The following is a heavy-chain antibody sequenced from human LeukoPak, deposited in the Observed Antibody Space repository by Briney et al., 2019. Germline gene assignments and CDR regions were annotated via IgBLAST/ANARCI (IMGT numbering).Heavy chain of an antibody. CDR1: GGSFSGYY. CDR2: INHSGST. J-gene: IGHJ4*02. V-gene: IGHV4-34*01. D-gene: IGHD2-21*01. CDR3: ARVAWVSAGAAFDY. Sequence: SETLSLTCAVYGGSFSGYYWSWTRQPPGKGLEWIGEINHSGSTNYNPSLKSRVTISVDTSKNQFSLKLSSVTAADTAVYYCARVAWVSAGAAFDYWGQGTLVTVSS.